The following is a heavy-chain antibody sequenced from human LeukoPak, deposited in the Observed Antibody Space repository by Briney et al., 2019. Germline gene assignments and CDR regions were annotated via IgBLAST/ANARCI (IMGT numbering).Heavy chain of an antibody. V-gene: IGHV1-18*01. D-gene: IGHD2-15*01. Sequence: GASVKVSCKASGYTFSGYGVTWVRQAPGQGLEWMGWISAYNGHTNYAQKLQGRVTMTTDTSTRTAHMELRSLRSDDSAVYYCARDHPDIVVVVAATPGYWGQGTLVTVSS. CDR1: GYTFSGYG. CDR3: ARDHPDIVVVVAATPGY. J-gene: IGHJ4*02. CDR2: ISAYNGHT.